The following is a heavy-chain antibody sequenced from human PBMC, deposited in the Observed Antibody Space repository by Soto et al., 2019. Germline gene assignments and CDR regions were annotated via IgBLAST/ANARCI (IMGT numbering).Heavy chain of an antibody. V-gene: IGHV3-30*02. CDR2: TWYVGGNK. Sequence: GGSLRLSCAASGFPFSSYGMHWAGQPPGKGLEWVAVTWYVGGNKYYADSVKGRFASSRDNSKNTLYLQMQRLRAEDTAVYYCAKDRGRCFDWLFFLYYWGQGTLVTVSS. D-gene: IGHD3-9*01. CDR3: AKDRGRCFDWLFFLYY. J-gene: IGHJ4*02. CDR1: GFPFSSYG.